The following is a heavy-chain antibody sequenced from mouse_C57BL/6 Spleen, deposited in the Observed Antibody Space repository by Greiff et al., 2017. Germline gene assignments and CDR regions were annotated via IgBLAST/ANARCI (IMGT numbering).Heavy chain of an antibody. J-gene: IGHJ2*01. CDR3: ARYIGDYFDD. D-gene: IGHD3-3*01. CDR1: GFTFTDYY. CDR2: IRNKANGYTT. Sequence: EVKLMESGGGLVQPGGSLSLSCAASGFTFTDYYMSWVRQPPGKALEWLGFIRNKANGYTTEYSASVKGRFTISRDNSQSILYLQMNALRAEDSATYYCARYIGDYFDDWGQGTTLTVSS. V-gene: IGHV7-3*01.